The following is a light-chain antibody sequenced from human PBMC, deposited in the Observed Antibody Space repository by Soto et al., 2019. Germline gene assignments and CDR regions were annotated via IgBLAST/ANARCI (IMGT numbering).Light chain of an antibody. V-gene: IGLV2-14*01. CDR3: SSYTSSSTPVV. CDR1: SSDVGGYNY. CDR2: EVS. Sequence: QSLLTQSASVSGSPGQSITISCTGTSSDVGGYNYVSWYQHHPGKAPKLMIYEVSNRPSGVSNRFSGSKSGNTASLTISGLQAEDEADYYCSSYTSSSTPVVFGGGTKLTVL. J-gene: IGLJ2*01.